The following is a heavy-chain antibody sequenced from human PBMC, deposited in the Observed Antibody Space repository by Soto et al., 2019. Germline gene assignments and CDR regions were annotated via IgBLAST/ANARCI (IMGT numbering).Heavy chain of an antibody. V-gene: IGHV1-3*01. CDR2: INAANGDT. CDR3: VSRHASANGIDWFDP. D-gene: IGHD6-13*01. J-gene: IGHJ5*02. Sequence: ASVKVSCKASGYTFTSYGIHWVRQAPGQRLEWMGWINAANGDTKYSPKFQGRVTITRDTSASTAYMELSRLRSEDTAVYYCVSRHASANGIDWFDPWGQGTLVTVSS. CDR1: GYTFTSYG.